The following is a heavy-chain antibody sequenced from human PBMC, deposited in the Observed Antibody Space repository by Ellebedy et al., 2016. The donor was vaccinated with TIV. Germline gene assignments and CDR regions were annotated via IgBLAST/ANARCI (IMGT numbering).Heavy chain of an antibody. V-gene: IGHV1-69*13. Sequence: SVKVSCKASGGTSNNYAINWVRQAPGQGLEWMGGIIPIFSTPNYTQKFQDSDTITADESTSTTYMALSSLTSEDTAVYYCARARDYSNGGRYPIYFFDSWGQGTLVTVSS. CDR2: IIPIFSTP. J-gene: IGHJ4*02. D-gene: IGHD2-8*01. CDR3: ARARDYSNGGRYPIYFFDS. CDR1: GGTSNNYA.